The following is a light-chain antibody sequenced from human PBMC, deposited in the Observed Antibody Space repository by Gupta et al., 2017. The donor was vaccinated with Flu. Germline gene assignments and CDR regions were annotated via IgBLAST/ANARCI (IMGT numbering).Light chain of an antibody. CDR2: YAS. J-gene: IGKJ1*01. V-gene: IGKV6-21*01. CDR1: QSIGSS. CDR3: LQSRSSPQT. Sequence: DIVLTQSPDFQSVTPKEKVTITCRASQSIGSSLHWYQQKPDQSPKLLIKYASQSVSGVPSRFSGSGSGTDFTLTINGLEAEDAATYYCLQSRSSPQTFGKGTKVEIK.